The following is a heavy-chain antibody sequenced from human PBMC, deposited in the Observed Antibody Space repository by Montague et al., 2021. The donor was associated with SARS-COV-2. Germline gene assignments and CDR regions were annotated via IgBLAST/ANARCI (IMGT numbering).Heavy chain of an antibody. J-gene: IGHJ3*02. CDR2: IYHSGST. D-gene: IGHD3-9*01. Sequence: SETLSLTCTVYGYSISSGYYWGWIRQPPGKGLEWIGSIYHSGSTYYNPSLKSRVTISVDTSKNQFSLKLSSVTAADTAVYYCARTYYDILTGYYNRGAFDIWGQGTMVTVSS. CDR1: GYSISSGYY. CDR3: ARTYYDILTGYYNRGAFDI. V-gene: IGHV4-38-2*02.